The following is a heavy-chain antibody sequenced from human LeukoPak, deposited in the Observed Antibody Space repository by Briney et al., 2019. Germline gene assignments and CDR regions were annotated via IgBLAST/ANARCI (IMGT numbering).Heavy chain of an antibody. CDR1: GYTFTDYY. CDR3: ARQIWPHYFDY. Sequence: GASVKVSCKASGYTFTDYYMHWVRQAPGQGLEWMGWINPNTGGTNYAQKFQGRVTMTRDTSISTAYMELNRLRSDDTAVYYCARQIWPHYFDYWGQGALVTVSS. CDR2: INPNTGGT. D-gene: IGHD2/OR15-2a*01. J-gene: IGHJ4*02. V-gene: IGHV1-2*02.